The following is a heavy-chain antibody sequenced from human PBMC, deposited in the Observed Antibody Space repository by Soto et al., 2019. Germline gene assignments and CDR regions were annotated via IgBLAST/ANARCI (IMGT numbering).Heavy chain of an antibody. CDR2: ISSSSSYT. D-gene: IGHD6-19*01. CDR1: GFTFSSYS. CDR3: ARDDEYSSGWYSDY. Sequence: GGSLRLSCAASGFTFSSYSMNWVRQAPGKGLEWVSSISSSSSYTYYADSVKGRFTISRDNAKNSLYLQMNSLRAEDTAVYYCARDDEYSSGWYSDYWGQGTLVTVSS. V-gene: IGHV3-21*01. J-gene: IGHJ4*02.